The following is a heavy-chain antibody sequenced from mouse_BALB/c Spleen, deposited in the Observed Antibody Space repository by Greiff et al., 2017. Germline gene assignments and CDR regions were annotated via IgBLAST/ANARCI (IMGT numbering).Heavy chain of an antibody. CDR2: ISSGSSTI. J-gene: IGHJ4*01. V-gene: IGHV5-17*02. CDR3: ARRDGYNYYAMDY. CDR1: GFTFSSFG. D-gene: IGHD2-3*01. Sequence: EVKVVESGGGLVQPGGSRKLSCAASGFTFSSFGMHWVRQAPEKGLEWVAYISSGSSTIYYADTVKGRFTISRDNPKNTLFLQMTSLRSEDTAMYYCARRDGYNYYAMDYWGQGTSVTVSS.